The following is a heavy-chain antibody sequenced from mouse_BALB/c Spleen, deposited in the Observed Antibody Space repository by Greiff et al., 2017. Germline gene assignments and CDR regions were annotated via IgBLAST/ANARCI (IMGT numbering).Heavy chain of an antibody. V-gene: IGHV1-31*01. CDR1: GYSFTGYY. J-gene: IGHJ3*01. D-gene: IGHD2-4*01. CDR3: ARSPMITTGAY. CDR2: INPYNGAT. Sequence: EVQLQESGPELVKPGASVKISCKASGYSFTGYYMHWVKQSHVKSLEWIGRINPYNGATSYNQNFKDKASLTVDKSSSTAYMELHSLTSEDSAVYYCARSPMITTGAYWGQGTLVTVSA.